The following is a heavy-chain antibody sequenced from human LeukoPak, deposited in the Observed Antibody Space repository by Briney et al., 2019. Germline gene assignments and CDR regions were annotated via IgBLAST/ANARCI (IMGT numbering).Heavy chain of an antibody. D-gene: IGHD3-22*01. CDR3: ARDLGSDSSGYYTHDAFDI. CDR2: IYYSGST. CDR1: GGYISSYY. V-gene: IGHV4-39*07. J-gene: IGHJ3*02. Sequence: SSETLSLTCTVPGGYISSYYWSWIRQPAGKGLEWIGSIYYSGSTYYNPSLKSRVTISVDTSKNQFSLKLSSVTAADTAVYYCARDLGSDSSGYYTHDAFDIWGQGTMVTVSS.